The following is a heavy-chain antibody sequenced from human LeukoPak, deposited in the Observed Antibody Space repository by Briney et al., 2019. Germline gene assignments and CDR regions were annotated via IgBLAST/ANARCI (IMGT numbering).Heavy chain of an antibody. Sequence: SSETLSLTCTVSGASISSYYWSWIRQPPGKELEWLGYIYYSGSTNYNPALKSRVTISEDTSKNQISLKLSSVTAADTAVYYCARVRGYYDSSGYDYWGQGTLVTVSS. J-gene: IGHJ4*02. CDR3: ARVRGYYDSSGYDY. D-gene: IGHD3-22*01. CDR1: GASISSYY. CDR2: IYYSGST. V-gene: IGHV4-59*01.